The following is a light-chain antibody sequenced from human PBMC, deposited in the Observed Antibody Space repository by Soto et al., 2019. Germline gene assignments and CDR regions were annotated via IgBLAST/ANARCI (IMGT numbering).Light chain of an antibody. Sequence: EIVLTQSPGTLSLSPGEIATLSCRASQSVSSSYLAWYQQKPGQAPRLLIYGASSRATGIPDRFSGSGSGTDFTLTISRLEPEDFAVYYCQQYGSSPRTFGQGTRREIK. CDR2: GAS. V-gene: IGKV3-20*01. CDR1: QSVSSSY. CDR3: QQYGSSPRT. J-gene: IGKJ5*01.